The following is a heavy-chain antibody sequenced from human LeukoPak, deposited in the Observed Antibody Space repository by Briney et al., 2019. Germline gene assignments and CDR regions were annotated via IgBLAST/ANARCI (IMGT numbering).Heavy chain of an antibody. Sequence: SETLSLTCTVSGYSISSGYYWGWIRQPPGKGLEWIGSIYHSGSTYYNPSLKSRVTISVDKSKNQFSLKLSSVTAADTAVYYCAGEGPRYSSSPPDYWGHGTLVTVSS. CDR3: AGEGPRYSSSPPDY. D-gene: IGHD6-6*01. V-gene: IGHV4-38-2*02. CDR1: GYSISSGYY. CDR2: IYHSGST. J-gene: IGHJ4*01.